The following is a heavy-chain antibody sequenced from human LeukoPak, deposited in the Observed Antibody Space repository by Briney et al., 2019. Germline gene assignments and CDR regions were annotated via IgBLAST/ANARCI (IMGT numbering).Heavy chain of an antibody. CDR1: GGSISSSSYY. D-gene: IGHD2-8*01. Sequence: SETLSLTCTVSGGSISSSSYYWGWIRQPPGKGLEWIGSIYYSGSTYYNPSLKSRVTISVDTSKNQFSLKLSSVTAADTAVYYCARGLYLERAFDIWGQGTMVTVSS. J-gene: IGHJ3*02. CDR3: ARGLYLERAFDI. V-gene: IGHV4-39*07. CDR2: IYYSGST.